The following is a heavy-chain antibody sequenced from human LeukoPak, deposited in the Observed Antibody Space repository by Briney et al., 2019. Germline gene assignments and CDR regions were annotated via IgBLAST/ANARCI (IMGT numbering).Heavy chain of an antibody. D-gene: IGHD3-16*01. Sequence: ASVKDSCKASGYTFTGYYMHWVRQAPGQGLEWMGRINPNSGGTNYAQKFQGRVTMTRDTSISTAYMELSRLRSDDAAVYYCARAGDDYVWGSDNYYWGQGTLVTVSS. CDR3: ARAGDDYVWGSDNYY. CDR1: GYTFTGYY. CDR2: INPNSGGT. J-gene: IGHJ4*02. V-gene: IGHV1-2*06.